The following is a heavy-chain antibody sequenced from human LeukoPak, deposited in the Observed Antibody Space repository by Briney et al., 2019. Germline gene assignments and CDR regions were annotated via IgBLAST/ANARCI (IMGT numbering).Heavy chain of an antibody. J-gene: IGHJ4*03. CDR2: ISPIGDIT. CDR1: GFTFSSYG. V-gene: IGHV3-23*01. D-gene: IGHD3-16*01. Sequence: GGSLRLSCAASGFTFSSYGMSWVRQAPGKGLEWVSAISPIGDITYYADSVQGRFTISRDNSNNMMYVQMKRLRAADTAAFYFAKDDGWGRYQHWGQGTLVTVSS. CDR3: AKDDGWGRYQH.